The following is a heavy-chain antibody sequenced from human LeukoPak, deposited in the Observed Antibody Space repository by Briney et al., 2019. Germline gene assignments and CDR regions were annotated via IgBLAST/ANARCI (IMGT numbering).Heavy chain of an antibody. D-gene: IGHD6-13*01. V-gene: IGHV3-30*18. Sequence: GRSQRLSCAASGFIFSTFGMHWVRQAPGKGLEWVAVISYDGSNKYYADSVKGRFTISRDNSKNTLYLQMNSLRVEDTAVYYCAKLRYPGIAAAGTFLDYRAQGTLVTVSS. CDR1: GFIFSTFG. CDR3: AKLRYPGIAAAGTFLDY. CDR2: ISYDGSNK. J-gene: IGHJ4*02.